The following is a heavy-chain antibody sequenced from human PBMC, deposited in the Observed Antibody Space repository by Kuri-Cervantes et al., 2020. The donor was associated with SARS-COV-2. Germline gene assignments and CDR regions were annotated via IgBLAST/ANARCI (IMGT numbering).Heavy chain of an antibody. D-gene: IGHD6-19*01. Sequence: GGSLRLSCTGSGYTLTSYWISWVRQMPGKGLEWMGRIDPSDSYTNYSPSFQGHVTISADKSISTAYLQWSSLKASDTAMYYCARHLPNPYYSSGWIFYGMDVWGQGTTVTVSS. V-gene: IGHV5-10-1*01. CDR3: ARHLPNPYYSSGWIFYGMDV. J-gene: IGHJ6*02. CDR2: IDPSDSYT. CDR1: GYTLTSYW.